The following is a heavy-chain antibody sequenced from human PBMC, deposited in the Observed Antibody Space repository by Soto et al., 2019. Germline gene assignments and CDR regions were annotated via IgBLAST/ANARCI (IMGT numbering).Heavy chain of an antibody. V-gene: IGHV1-2*04. D-gene: IGHD2-15*01. CDR1: GYTFTGYY. J-gene: IGHJ3*02. CDR2: INPNSGGT. CDR3: AREEVGCSGGSCYSSRYAFDI. Sequence: ASVKVSCKASGYTFTGYYMHWVRQAPGQGLEWMGWINPNSGGTNYAQKFQGWVTMTRDASISTAYMELSRLRSDDTAVYYFAREEVGCSGGSCYSSRYAFDIWGQGTMVTVSS.